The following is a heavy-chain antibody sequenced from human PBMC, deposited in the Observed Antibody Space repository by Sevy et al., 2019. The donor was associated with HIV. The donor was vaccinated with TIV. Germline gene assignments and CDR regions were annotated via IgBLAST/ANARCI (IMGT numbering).Heavy chain of an antibody. J-gene: IGHJ4*02. D-gene: IGHD2-21*01. CDR3: ARQGGIVDRAFDF. CDR2: MYFSGRT. V-gene: IGHV4-39*01. CDR1: GGSISRSSYD. Sequence: SETLSLTCSVSGGSISRSSYDWGWIRQPPGKGLEWIGSMYFSGRTSYNPSLKSRITISVDTSKNQFSLKLTSVTVADTAVDYCARQGGIVDRAFDFWGQGTLVTVSS.